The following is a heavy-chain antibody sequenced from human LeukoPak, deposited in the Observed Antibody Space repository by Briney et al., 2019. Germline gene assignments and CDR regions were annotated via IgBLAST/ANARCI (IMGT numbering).Heavy chain of an antibody. D-gene: IGHD3-3*01. V-gene: IGHV3-23*01. Sequence: GGSLRLSCAASGFTFSSYAMSWVRQAPGKGLEWVSAISGSGGSTYYADSVKGRFTISRDNSKNTLYLQMNSLRAEDTAVYYCAKYPSYDFWSGYYSNWFDPWGQGTLVTVSS. CDR1: GFTFSSYA. J-gene: IGHJ5*02. CDR2: ISGSGGST. CDR3: AKYPSYDFWSGYYSNWFDP.